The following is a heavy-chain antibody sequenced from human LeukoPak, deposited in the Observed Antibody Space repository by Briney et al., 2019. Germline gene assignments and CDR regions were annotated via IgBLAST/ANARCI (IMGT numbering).Heavy chain of an antibody. CDR3: ATRQTTVTTFSPPGYAFDI. D-gene: IGHD4-17*01. CDR1: GYSFTRYW. Sequence: GESLKISCKGSGYSFTRYWIGWVRQMPGKGLEWMGIIYPGDSDTKYSPSFQGQVTISADKSISTAYLQWSSLKASDTAMYYCATRQTTVTTFSPPGYAFDIWGQGTMVTVSS. J-gene: IGHJ3*02. CDR2: IYPGDSDT. V-gene: IGHV5-51*01.